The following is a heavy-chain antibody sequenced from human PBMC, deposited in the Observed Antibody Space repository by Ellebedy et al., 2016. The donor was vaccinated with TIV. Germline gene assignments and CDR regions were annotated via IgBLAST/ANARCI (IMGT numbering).Heavy chain of an antibody. D-gene: IGHD2-15*01. CDR3: AGTSSYYYFDY. CDR2: LSYEGSNK. CDR1: GFTFSSYG. V-gene: IGHV3-30*03. J-gene: IGHJ4*02. Sequence: PGGSLRLSCAASGFTFSSYGMHRVRQAPGKGLEWVAVLSYEGSNKYYADSVKGRFTISRDNSKNTLYLQMNSLRAEDTAVYYCAGTSSYYYFDYWGQGTLVTVSS.